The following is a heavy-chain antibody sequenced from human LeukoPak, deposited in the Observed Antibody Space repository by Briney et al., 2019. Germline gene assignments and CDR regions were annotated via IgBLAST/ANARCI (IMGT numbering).Heavy chain of an antibody. CDR1: GFTFSSYN. J-gene: IGHJ5*02. CDR3: AKGRIAAATALFT. V-gene: IGHV3-21*01. D-gene: IGHD6-13*01. CDR2: ISSSSRYI. Sequence: PGGSLRLSCAASGFTFSSYNMNWVRQAPGKGLEWVSSISSSSRYIYYADSVKGRFTISRDNAKNSLYLRMNSLRAEDTAVYYCAKGRIAAATALFTCGQGTLVTVSS.